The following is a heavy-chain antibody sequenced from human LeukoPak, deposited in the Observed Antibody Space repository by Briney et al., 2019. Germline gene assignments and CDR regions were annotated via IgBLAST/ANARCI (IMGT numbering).Heavy chain of an antibody. Sequence: PGGSLRLSCAASGFTFSNYSVHWVRQAPGKGLVWVSRINRDGSTTKYADSVKGRFTVSRDNAKNTLNLQMNSLRAEDTAVYYCARDKKSGESSEIDYWGQGTLVTVSS. CDR1: GFTFSNYS. V-gene: IGHV3-74*03. D-gene: IGHD3-10*01. CDR3: ARDKKSGESSEIDY. J-gene: IGHJ4*02. CDR2: INRDGSTT.